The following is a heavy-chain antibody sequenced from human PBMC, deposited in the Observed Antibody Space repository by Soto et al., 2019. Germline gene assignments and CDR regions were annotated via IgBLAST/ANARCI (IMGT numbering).Heavy chain of an antibody. CDR3: ARETSAGLLGGVVKRRPKGFDP. V-gene: IGHV1-69*01. J-gene: IGHJ5*02. D-gene: IGHD3-16*01. CDR2: IIPIFGTA. CDR1: GGTFSSYA. Sequence: SVKVSCKASGGTFSSYAISWVRQAPGQGLEWMGGIIPIFGTANYAQKFQGRVTITADESTSTAYMELSSLRSEDTAVYYCARETSAGLLGGVVKRRPKGFDPRG.